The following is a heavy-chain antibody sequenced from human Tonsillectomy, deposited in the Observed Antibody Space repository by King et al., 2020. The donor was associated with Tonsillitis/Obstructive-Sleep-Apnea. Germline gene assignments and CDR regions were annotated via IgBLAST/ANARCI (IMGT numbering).Heavy chain of an antibody. CDR2: ISGSGGST. V-gene: IGHV3-23*04. CDR1: GFTFSSYD. J-gene: IGHJ4*02. Sequence: VQLVESGGGLAQPGGSLRLSCAASGFTFSSYDMSWVRQAPGKGLEWVSAISGSGGSTHYADSVKGRVTTSRDNSKNTLNLQMNSLRAEDTAVYYCAKEAAVGASNPFDYWGQGTLVTVSS. D-gene: IGHD1-26*01. CDR3: AKEAAVGASNPFDY.